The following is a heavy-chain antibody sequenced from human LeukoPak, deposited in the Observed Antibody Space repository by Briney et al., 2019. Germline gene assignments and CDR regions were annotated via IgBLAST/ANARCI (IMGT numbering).Heavy chain of an antibody. Sequence: GGSLRLSCAASGFTVSNNYMNWVRQAPGKGLEWVSLIYSGGSTYYADSVKGRFTISRDNSKNTLYLQMNSLRAEDTAVYYCARGSSEDYGDYRGDYWGQGTLVTVSS. CDR3: ARGSSEDYGDYRGDY. J-gene: IGHJ4*02. D-gene: IGHD4-17*01. CDR2: IYSGGST. V-gene: IGHV3-53*01. CDR1: GFTVSNNY.